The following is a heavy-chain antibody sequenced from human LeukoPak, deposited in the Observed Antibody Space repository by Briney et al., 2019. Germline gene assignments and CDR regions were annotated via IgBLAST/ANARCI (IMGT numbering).Heavy chain of an antibody. J-gene: IGHJ6*03. D-gene: IGHD6-19*01. Sequence: SETLSLTCTISGGSISSYYRSWIRQSPGKGLEWIGYVYYRGSTNYNPSLKSRVSISVDTSKNQFSLKLTSVTAADTAVYYCARDGGDTSGWYGGYYYYFMDVWGKGTTVTVSS. V-gene: IGHV4-59*01. CDR3: ARDGGDTSGWYGGYYYYFMDV. CDR2: VYYRGST. CDR1: GGSISSYY.